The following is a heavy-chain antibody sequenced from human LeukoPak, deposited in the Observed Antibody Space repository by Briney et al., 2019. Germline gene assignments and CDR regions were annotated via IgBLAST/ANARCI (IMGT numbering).Heavy chain of an antibody. CDR2: ISGSGGST. Sequence: GGSLRLPCAASGFTFSSYAMSWVRQAPGKGLEWVSAISGSGGSTYYADSVKGRFTISRDNSKNTLYLQMNSLRAEDTAVYYCAILSCGIAAAGTEDYWGQGTLVTVSS. D-gene: IGHD6-13*01. J-gene: IGHJ4*02. V-gene: IGHV3-23*01. CDR1: GFTFSSYA. CDR3: AILSCGIAAAGTEDY.